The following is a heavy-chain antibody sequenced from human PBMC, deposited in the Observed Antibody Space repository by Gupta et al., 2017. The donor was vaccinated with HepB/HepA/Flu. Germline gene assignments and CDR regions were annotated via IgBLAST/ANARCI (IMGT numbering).Heavy chain of an antibody. V-gene: IGHV1-2*02. CDR3: ARGDTMSTDN. CDR1: GYTFTGYY. CDR2: INPNRGAT. Sequence: QVQLVQSGAEVKKTGASVKVSCQASGYTFTGYYMDWVRQAPGQGLEWMGWINPNRGATNYAQRFQGMVTMTRDTSLNTAYMEVSGLTSDDTAVFYCARGDTMSTDNWGQGTLVTVSS. D-gene: IGHD2-21*02. J-gene: IGHJ4*02.